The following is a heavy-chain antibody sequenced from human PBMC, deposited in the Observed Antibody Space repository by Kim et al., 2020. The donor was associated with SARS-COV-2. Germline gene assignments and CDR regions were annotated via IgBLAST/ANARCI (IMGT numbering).Heavy chain of an antibody. CDR2: MNPNSGNT. J-gene: IGHJ5*02. CDR1: GYSFTTYD. Sequence: ASVKVSCKASGYSFTTYDINWVRQAPGQGLEWMGWMNPNSGNTGYAQNFRGRLSMTRNTSISTAYMELSSLRSEDTAVYYCARGRRWFDPWGPGTLVTVSS. V-gene: IGHV1-8*01. CDR3: ARGRRWFDP.